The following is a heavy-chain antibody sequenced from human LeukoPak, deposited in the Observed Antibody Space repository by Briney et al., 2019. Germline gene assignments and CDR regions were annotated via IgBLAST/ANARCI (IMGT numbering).Heavy chain of an antibody. Sequence: GASVKVSCKASGYTFTSYGISWVRQAPRQGLEWMGWISAYNGNTNYAQKLQGRVTMTTDTSTSTAYMELRSLRSDDTAVYYCARNLPSYSGSYSGYFDYWGQGTLVTVSS. CDR2: ISAYNGNT. J-gene: IGHJ4*02. V-gene: IGHV1-18*01. CDR3: ARNLPSYSGSYSGYFDY. CDR1: GYTFTSYG. D-gene: IGHD1-26*01.